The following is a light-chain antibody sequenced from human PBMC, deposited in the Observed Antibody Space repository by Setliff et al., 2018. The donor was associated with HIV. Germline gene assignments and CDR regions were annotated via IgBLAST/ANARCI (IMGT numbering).Light chain of an antibody. Sequence: QSALTQPRSVSGSPGQSVTISCTGTSSDVGAYNRVSWYQQPPGTAPKLVIYEVSNRPSGVPDRFSGSKSGNTASLTISGLQADDEADYYCSSYTSSSGGVFGGGTKVTVL. CDR2: EVS. CDR3: SSYTSSSGGV. V-gene: IGLV2-18*02. CDR1: SSDVGAYNR. J-gene: IGLJ2*01.